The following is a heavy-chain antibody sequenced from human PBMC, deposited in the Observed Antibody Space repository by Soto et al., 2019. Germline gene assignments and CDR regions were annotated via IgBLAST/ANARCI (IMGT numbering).Heavy chain of an antibody. V-gene: IGHV3-23*01. Sequence: EVQLLESGGGLVQPGGSLRLSCAASGFTFSSYAMNWVRQSPGKGLEWVSGISGGGGNTYYADSVKGRFTISRDNSQNTLYLQMNGLRAEDTAVYFCAKRAGVSSGTFDYWGQGTLVTVSS. CDR2: ISGGGGNT. J-gene: IGHJ4*02. CDR1: GFTFSSYA. CDR3: AKRAGVSSGTFDY. D-gene: IGHD6-19*01.